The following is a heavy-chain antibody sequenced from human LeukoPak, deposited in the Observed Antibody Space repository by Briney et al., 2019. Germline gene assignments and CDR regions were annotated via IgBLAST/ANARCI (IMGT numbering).Heavy chain of an antibody. CDR2: INHSGST. V-gene: IGHV4-34*01. D-gene: IGHD3-22*01. J-gene: IGHJ5*02. Sequence: SETLSLTCAVYGGSFSGYYWSWIRQPPGKGLEWIGEINHSGSTNYNPSLKSRVTISVDTSKNQFSLKLSSVTAADTAVYYCARPLHYDSSGYYYGWFDPWGQGTLVTVSS. CDR1: GGSFSGYY. CDR3: ARPLHYDSSGYYYGWFDP.